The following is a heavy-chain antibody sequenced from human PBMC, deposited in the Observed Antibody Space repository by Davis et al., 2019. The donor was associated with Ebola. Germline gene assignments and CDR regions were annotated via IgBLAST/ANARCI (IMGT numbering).Heavy chain of an antibody. Sequence: PGKSLKISCAASGFTFSFLAMHWVRQAPGKGLEWVAVISRDGSYRHYAESVKGRFTISRDNSKNTLDLQMNSLSVEDTAVYYCAKSDRGYCLGPNWRCPLDYWGQGTLVTVSS. CDR3: AKSDRGYCLGPNWRCPLDY. CDR1: GFTFSFLA. J-gene: IGHJ4*02. CDR2: ISRDGSYR. D-gene: IGHD2-8*02. V-gene: IGHV3-30*18.